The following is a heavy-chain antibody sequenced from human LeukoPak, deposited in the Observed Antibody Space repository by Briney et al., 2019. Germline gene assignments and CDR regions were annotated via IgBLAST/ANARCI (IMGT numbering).Heavy chain of an antibody. CDR2: LNHSGST. D-gene: IGHD3-22*01. V-gene: IGHV4-34*01. CDR3: AREDSSGSYAFDI. CDR1: GGSFSGYY. Sequence: SETLSLTCAVYGGSFSGYYWSWIRQPPGKGLEWIGELNHSGSTNYNPSLKSRVTISVDTSKDQFPLKLSSVTAADTAVYYCAREDSSGSYAFDIWGQGTMVTVSS. J-gene: IGHJ3*02.